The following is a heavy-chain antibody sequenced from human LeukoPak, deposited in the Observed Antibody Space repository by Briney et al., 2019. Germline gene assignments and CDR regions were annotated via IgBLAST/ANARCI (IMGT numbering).Heavy chain of an antibody. D-gene: IGHD6-6*01. V-gene: IGHV3-30*18. CDR1: GFTFSSYG. CDR2: ISYDGSNK. J-gene: IGHJ4*02. Sequence: HPGGSLRLSCAASGFTFSSYGMHWVRQAPGKGLEWVAVISYDGSNKYYADSVKGRFTISRDNSKNTLYLQMNSLRAEDTAVYYCAKDLFSSSSGGFDYWGQGTLVTVSS. CDR3: AKDLFSSSSGGFDY.